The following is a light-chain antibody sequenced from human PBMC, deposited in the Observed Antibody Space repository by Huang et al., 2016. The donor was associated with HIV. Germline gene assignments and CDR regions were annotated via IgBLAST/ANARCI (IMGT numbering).Light chain of an antibody. CDR2: GAS. V-gene: IGKV1-39*01. CDR1: QNINNH. J-gene: IGKJ2*01. Sequence: DIQMTQSPPSLSASVGDRVTITCRASQNINNHLNWYQQRLGKAPKLLIFGASTLYSGVSLSKFSGSCSGTNFTLTITGLQPEDSATYYCQQSYNTPRTFGQGTHLEI. CDR3: QQSYNTPRT.